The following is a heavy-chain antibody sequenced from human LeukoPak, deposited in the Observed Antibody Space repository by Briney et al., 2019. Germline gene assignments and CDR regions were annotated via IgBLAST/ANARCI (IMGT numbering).Heavy chain of an antibody. CDR2: IIPIFGTA. Sequence: SVKVSCKASGGTFSSYAISWVPQAPGQGLEWMGRIIPIFGTANYAQKFQGRVTITTDESTSTAYMELSSLRSEDTAVYYCARDGPAGYDSSGYYPEKYFQHWGQGTLVTVSS. D-gene: IGHD3-22*01. CDR3: ARDGPAGYDSSGYYPEKYFQH. V-gene: IGHV1-69*05. CDR1: GGTFSSYA. J-gene: IGHJ1*01.